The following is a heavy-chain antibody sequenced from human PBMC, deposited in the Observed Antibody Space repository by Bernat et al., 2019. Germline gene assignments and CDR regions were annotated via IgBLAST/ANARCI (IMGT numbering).Heavy chain of an antibody. Sequence: QVQLVESGGGVVQPGRSLRLSCAASGFTFSSYGMHWVRQAPGKGLEWVAVISYDGSNKYYADSVKGRFTISSDNSKNTLYLQMNSLRAEDTAVYYCAKPRVVGATGPFDYWGQGTLVTVSS. J-gene: IGHJ4*02. CDR1: GFTFSSYG. CDR3: AKPRVVGATGPFDY. CDR2: ISYDGSNK. D-gene: IGHD1-26*01. V-gene: IGHV3-30*18.